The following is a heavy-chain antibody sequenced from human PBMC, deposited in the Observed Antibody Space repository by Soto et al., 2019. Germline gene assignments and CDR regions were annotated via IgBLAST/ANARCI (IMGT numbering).Heavy chain of an antibody. CDR2: IIPIFGTV. J-gene: IGHJ4*02. D-gene: IGHD6-19*01. CDR3: ARDRNGWAQVADY. Sequence: VKVSCKASGGTFSNYPISWVRQAPGQGLERMGGIIPIFGTVNYAQKFQGRVTITADESTSTAYMELSSLRSEDTAVYYCARDRNGWAQVADYWGQGTLVTVSS. V-gene: IGHV1-69*13. CDR1: GGTFSNYP.